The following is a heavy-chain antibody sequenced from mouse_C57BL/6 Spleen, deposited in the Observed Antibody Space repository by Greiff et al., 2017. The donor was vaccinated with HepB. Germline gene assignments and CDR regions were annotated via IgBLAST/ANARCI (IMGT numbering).Heavy chain of an antibody. CDR1: GFTFSSYA. CDR2: ISDGGSYT. J-gene: IGHJ4*01. Sequence: DVQLVESGGGLVKPGGSLKLSCAASGFTFSSYAMSWVRQTPEKRLEWVATISDGGSYTYYPDNVKGRFTISRDNAKNNLYLQMSHLKSEDTAMYYCARDGYSTFDYWGQGTSVTVSS. CDR3: ARDGYSTFDY. V-gene: IGHV5-4*01. D-gene: IGHD2-3*01.